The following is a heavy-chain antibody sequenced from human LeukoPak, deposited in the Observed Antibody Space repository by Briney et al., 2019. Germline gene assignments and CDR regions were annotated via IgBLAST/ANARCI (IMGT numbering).Heavy chain of an antibody. CDR3: AIGYCSGGSCYNLNWFDP. J-gene: IGHJ5*02. CDR2: IDPSDSYT. V-gene: IGHV5-10-1*01. CDR1: GYSFTSYW. Sequence: GESLKISCKGPGYSFTSYWISWVRQMPGKGLEWMGRIDPSDSYTNYSPSFQGHVTISADKSISTAYLQWSSLKASDTAMYYCAIGYCSGGSCYNLNWFDPWGQGTLVTVSS. D-gene: IGHD2-15*01.